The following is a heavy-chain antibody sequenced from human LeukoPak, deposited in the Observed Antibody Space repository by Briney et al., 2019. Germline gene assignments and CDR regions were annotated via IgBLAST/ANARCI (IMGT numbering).Heavy chain of an antibody. CDR1: GGSISSSD. CDR3: TKAQLPRHELGNFYFDC. J-gene: IGHJ4*02. V-gene: IGHV3-30*18. D-gene: IGHD7-27*01. CDR2: VSYDGSSI. Sequence: LSLTCTVSGGSISSSDYYWGWIRQPPGKGLEWVAVVSYDGSSIYYADSVKGRFTISRDNSKNTLYLQMNSLRGEDTAVYYCTKAQLPRHELGNFYFDCWGQGILVTVSS.